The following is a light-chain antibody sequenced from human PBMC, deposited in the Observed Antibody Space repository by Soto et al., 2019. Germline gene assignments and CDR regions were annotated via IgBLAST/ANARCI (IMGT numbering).Light chain of an antibody. J-gene: IGKJ4*01. CDR3: QHYHSWPLT. CDR1: QGVGST. CDR2: AAS. Sequence: EIVMTQSPATLSVSPGERATLSCRASQGVGSTLAWYQQKPGQPPRLLIYAASTRATGVPARFSGSGSGTEFTLTINSLQSEDFAVYYCQHYHSWPLTFGGGTKVEIK. V-gene: IGKV3-15*01.